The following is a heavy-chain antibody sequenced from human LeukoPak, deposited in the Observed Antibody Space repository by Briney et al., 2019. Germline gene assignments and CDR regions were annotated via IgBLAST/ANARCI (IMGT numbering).Heavy chain of an antibody. CDR1: GFIFSGYA. CDR2: ISGDGGST. Sequence: GGSLRLSCAASGFIFSGYAMSWVRQAPGKGLEWVSTISGDGGSTYYADSVKGRFTISRDNSKNTLYLQINSLRAEDTAVYYCAKDREVAGTDYFDYWGQGTLVTVSS. J-gene: IGHJ4*02. CDR3: AKDREVAGTDYFDY. D-gene: IGHD6-19*01. V-gene: IGHV3-23*01.